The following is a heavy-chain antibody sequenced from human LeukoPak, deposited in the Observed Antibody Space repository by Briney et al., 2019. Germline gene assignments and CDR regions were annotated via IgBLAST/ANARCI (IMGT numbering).Heavy chain of an antibody. CDR3: ARNPGYYGSGSYLN. CDR2: IKQDGSEK. D-gene: IGHD3-10*01. Sequence: SGGSLRLSCVASGFTFSGYWMTWVRQAPGKGLEWVANIKQDGSEKYYVDSVKGRFTISRDNAKNSLYLQMNSLRAEDTAVYYCARNPGYYGSGSYLNWGQGTLVTVSS. CDR1: GFTFSGYW. J-gene: IGHJ4*02. V-gene: IGHV3-7*01.